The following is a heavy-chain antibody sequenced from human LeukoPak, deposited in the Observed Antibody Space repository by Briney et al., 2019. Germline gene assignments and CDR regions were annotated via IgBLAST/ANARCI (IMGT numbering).Heavy chain of an antibody. CDR1: GGSISSSNW. J-gene: IGHJ3*02. Sequence: SGTLSLTCAVSGGSISSSNWWSWVRQPPGKGLEWIGEIYHSGSTNYNPSLKSRVTISVDKSKNQFSLKLSSVTAADTAVYYCARPGIDYYDSSGYAFDIWGQGTMVTVSS. CDR2: IYHSGST. V-gene: IGHV4-4*02. CDR3: ARPGIDYYDSSGYAFDI. D-gene: IGHD3-22*01.